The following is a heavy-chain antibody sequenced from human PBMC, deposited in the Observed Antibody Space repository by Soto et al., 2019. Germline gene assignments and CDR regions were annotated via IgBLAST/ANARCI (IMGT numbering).Heavy chain of an antibody. CDR2: IYWDDDK. D-gene: IGHD6-13*01. Sequence: QITLKESGPTLVKPTQTLTLTCTFSGFSLSTGGVGVGWIRQPPGKALEWLALIYWDDDKPYSPSLKSRLTITKDTSKNQVVLTMTNMDPVDTYTYYCSHRTGIAVVGTFDYWGQGTLVTVSS. CDR3: SHRTGIAVVGTFDY. CDR1: GFSLSTGGVG. V-gene: IGHV2-5*02. J-gene: IGHJ4*02.